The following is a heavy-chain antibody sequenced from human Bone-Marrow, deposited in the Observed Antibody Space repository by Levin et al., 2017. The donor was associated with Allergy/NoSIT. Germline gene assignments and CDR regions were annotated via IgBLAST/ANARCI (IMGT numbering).Heavy chain of an antibody. Sequence: PGGSLRLSCTVSGGSISSYYWSWIRQPPGKGLEWIGYIYYSGSTNYNPSLKSRVTISVDTSKNQFSLKLSSVTAADTAVYYCARAGGVTMIVGGSYNWFDPWGQGALVTVSS. J-gene: IGHJ5*02. CDR1: GGSISSYY. V-gene: IGHV4-59*01. CDR2: IYYSGST. CDR3: ARAGGVTMIVGGSYNWFDP. D-gene: IGHD3-22*01.